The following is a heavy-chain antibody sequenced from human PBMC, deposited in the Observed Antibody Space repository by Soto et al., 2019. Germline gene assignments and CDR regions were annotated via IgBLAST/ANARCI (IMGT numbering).Heavy chain of an antibody. V-gene: IGHV1-69*01. J-gene: IGHJ4*02. D-gene: IGHD6-13*01. CDR3: ASGASRWYPYFFDS. CDR1: EGTFNSYA. CDR2: IIPYYNTL. Sequence: QAQVVQSGAEVRKPGSSWKLSCKASEGTFNSYAIAWVRQPPGQGLEWMGGIIPYYNTLNYAQKFQDRVTITADDSTNTVYMELSSLRSDDTAVYFCASGASRWYPYFFDSWAQGTLVTVSS.